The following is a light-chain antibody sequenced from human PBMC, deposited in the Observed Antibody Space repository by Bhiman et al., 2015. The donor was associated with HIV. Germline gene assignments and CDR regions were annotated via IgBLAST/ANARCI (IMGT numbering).Light chain of an antibody. V-gene: IGLV2-14*03. J-gene: IGLJ1*01. CDR1: TSDVGGYNY. CDR2: DVS. CDR3: CSYAGSSPPYV. Sequence: QSAPTQPASVSGSPGQSITISCTGTTSDVGGYNYVSWYQQHPGKGPKLMIYDVSNRPSGVSNRFSGSKSGNTASLTISGLQAEDEADYYCCSYAGSSPPYVFGTGTKVTVL.